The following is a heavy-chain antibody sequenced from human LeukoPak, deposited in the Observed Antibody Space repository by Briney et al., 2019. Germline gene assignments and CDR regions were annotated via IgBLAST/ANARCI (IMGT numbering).Heavy chain of an antibody. CDR3: ARDKWGGATGRDVFDI. CDR2: IYYSGST. CDR1: GGSISSYY. V-gene: IGHV4-59*01. J-gene: IGHJ3*02. Sequence: PSETLSLTCTVSGGSISSYYWSWIRQPPGKGLEWIGYIYYSGSTNYNPSLKSRVTISVDTSKNQFSLKLSSVTAADTAVYYCARDKWGGATGRDVFDIGAKGKRVTVSS. D-gene: IGHD1-26*01.